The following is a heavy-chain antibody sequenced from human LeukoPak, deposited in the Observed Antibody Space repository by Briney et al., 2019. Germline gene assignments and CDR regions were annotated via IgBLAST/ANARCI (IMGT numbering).Heavy chain of an antibody. CDR1: GGSISSYY. CDR2: IYYSGST. V-gene: IGHV4-59*08. CDR3: ARLRPGSSWDSSVDY. J-gene: IGHJ4*02. Sequence: PSETLSLTCTVSGGSISSYYWSWIRQPPGKGLEWSGYIYYSGSTNYNPSLKSRVTISVDTSKNQFSLKLSSVTAADTAVYYCARLRPGSSWDSSVDYWGQGTLVTVSS. D-gene: IGHD6-13*01.